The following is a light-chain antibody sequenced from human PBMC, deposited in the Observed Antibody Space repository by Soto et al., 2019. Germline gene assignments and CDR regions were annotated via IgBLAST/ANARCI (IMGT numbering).Light chain of an antibody. CDR1: QSVGSY. CDR2: DAS. Sequence: EIVVTQSPATLSLSPGERANLSCRTSQSVGSYLARYQKKPGQAPRLLIYDASNRATGIPARFSGSGSGRDFTLTISSLEPEDFAVYYCQQRSNWPPLTFGGGTKEEIK. CDR3: QQRSNWPPLT. J-gene: IGKJ4*01. V-gene: IGKV3-11*02.